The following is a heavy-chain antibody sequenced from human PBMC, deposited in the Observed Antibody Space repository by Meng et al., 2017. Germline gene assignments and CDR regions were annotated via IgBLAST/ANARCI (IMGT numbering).Heavy chain of an antibody. CDR1: GLTFVNTD. CDR2: ISIGGSTK. J-gene: IGHJ4*02. V-gene: IGHV3-11*01. CDR3: ARVLDRSGGADY. Sequence: QVQVVESGGVWVRPGGSLDLSVQASGLTFVNTDMGWIGKAPGKGLEWVSNISIGGSTKYYADLVKGQFTISRDNAKTSLYLQMNSRRAEDTALYYCARVLDRSGGADYWGQGTLVTVSS. D-gene: IGHD3-16*01.